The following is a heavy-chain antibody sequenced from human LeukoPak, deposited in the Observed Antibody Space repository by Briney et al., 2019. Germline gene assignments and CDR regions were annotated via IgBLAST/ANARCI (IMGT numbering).Heavy chain of an antibody. CDR1: GGSISSYY. J-gene: IGHJ4*02. CDR2: IYYSGST. CDR3: ARQGSGSYYPYFDY. D-gene: IGHD1-26*01. V-gene: IGHV4-59*08. Sequence: SETLSLTCTVSGGSISSYYWSWIRQPPGKGLEWSGYIYYSGSTNYNPSLKSRVTISVDTSKNQFSLKLSSVTAADTAVYYCARQGSGSYYPYFDYWGQGTLVTVSS.